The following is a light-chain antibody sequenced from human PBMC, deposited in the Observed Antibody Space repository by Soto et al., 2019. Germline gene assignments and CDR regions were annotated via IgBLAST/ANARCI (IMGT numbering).Light chain of an antibody. CDR3: QSYDSSLSGSGVV. V-gene: IGLV1-40*01. J-gene: IGLJ2*01. Sequence: QPVLTQPPSVSGAPGQRVTISCTGSSSNIGAGYDVHWYQQRPGTAPKLVIYGNRNRPSGVPDRFSGYKSGTSASLAITGLQAEDEADYYCQSYDSSLSGSGVVFGGGTKLTVL. CDR2: GNR. CDR1: SSNIGAGYD.